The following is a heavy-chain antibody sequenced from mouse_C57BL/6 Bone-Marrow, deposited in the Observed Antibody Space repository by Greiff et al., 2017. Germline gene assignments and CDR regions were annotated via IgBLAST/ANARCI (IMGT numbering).Heavy chain of an antibody. D-gene: IGHD3-2*02. CDR3: ARQPAQATGCDY. CDR1: GYTFTSYW. Sequence: QVQLQQPGAELVMPGASVKLSCKASGYTFTSYWMHWVKQRPGQGLEWIGEIDPSDSYTNYNQKFKGKSTLTVDKSSSTAYMQLSSLTSEDSAVYYCARQPAQATGCDYWGQGTTLTVSS. CDR2: IDPSDSYT. J-gene: IGHJ2*01. V-gene: IGHV1-69*01.